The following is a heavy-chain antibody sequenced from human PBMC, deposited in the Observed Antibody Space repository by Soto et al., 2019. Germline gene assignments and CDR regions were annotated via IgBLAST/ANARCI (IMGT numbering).Heavy chain of an antibody. Sequence: QVQLVESGGGVVQPGRSLRLSCAASGFTFSSYGMHWVRQAPGKGLEWVAVISYDGSNKYYADSVKGRFTISRDNSKNTLYLQMNSLRAEDTAVYYCAKDLDYYYGMDVWGQGTMVTVSS. CDR2: ISYDGSNK. CDR3: AKDLDYYYGMDV. V-gene: IGHV3-30*18. J-gene: IGHJ6*02. CDR1: GFTFSSYG.